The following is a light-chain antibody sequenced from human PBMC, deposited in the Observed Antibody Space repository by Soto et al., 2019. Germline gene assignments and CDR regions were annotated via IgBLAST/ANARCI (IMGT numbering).Light chain of an antibody. J-gene: IGKJ5*01. CDR3: QQYGGSPIT. CDR2: GAF. CDR1: QSVSSNY. V-gene: IGKV3-20*01. Sequence: EIVLTQSPGPLSLSPGERATFSCRASQSVSSNYLAWYQQKPGPAPSLLISGAFTRATGIPARFSGPGSGTDFTLTITRLEPEDFALYYCQQYGGSPITFGLGTGLEI.